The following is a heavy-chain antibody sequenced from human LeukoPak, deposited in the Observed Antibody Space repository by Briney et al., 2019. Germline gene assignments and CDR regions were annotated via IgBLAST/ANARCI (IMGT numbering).Heavy chain of an antibody. Sequence: SETLSLTCAVYGGSFSGYYWSWIRQPPGKGLEWIGEINHSGSTNYNPSLKSRVTISVDTSKNQFSLKLSSVTAADTAVYYCARVGYCSSTSCYAIRGYSGYAWDYWGQGTLVTVSS. D-gene: IGHD2-2*01. CDR3: ARVGYCSSTSCYAIRGYSGYAWDY. V-gene: IGHV4-34*01. CDR2: INHSGST. CDR1: GGSFSGYY. J-gene: IGHJ4*02.